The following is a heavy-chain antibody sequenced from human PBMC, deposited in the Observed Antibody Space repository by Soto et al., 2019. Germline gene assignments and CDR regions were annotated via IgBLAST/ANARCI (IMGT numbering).Heavy chain of an antibody. V-gene: IGHV4-4*02. CDR2: IYHSGST. CDR1: GGSISSRNW. CDR3: ARGAATGYTSGWYYFDY. J-gene: IGHJ4*02. Sequence: SETLSLTCAVSGGSISSRNWWTWVRQAPGKGLEWIGDIYHSGSTNYSPSLKSRVTMSVDKSNNQFSLKLNSVTAADTAVYYCARGAATGYTSGWYYFDYWGQGTLVTVSS. D-gene: IGHD6-19*01.